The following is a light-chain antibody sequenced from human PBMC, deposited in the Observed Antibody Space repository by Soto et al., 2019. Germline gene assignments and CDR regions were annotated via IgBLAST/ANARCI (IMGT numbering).Light chain of an antibody. CDR3: QQAYSFPIT. V-gene: IGKV1-12*01. J-gene: IGKJ5*01. Sequence: DIQMTQSPSSVSASIGDRVTVTCRASQGISNCLAWYQQKSGKAPKFLISAASSLQSGVPSRFSGSGSGTDFTLTISSLQPEDFATYYCQQAYSFPITFGQGTRLEIK. CDR1: QGISNC. CDR2: AAS.